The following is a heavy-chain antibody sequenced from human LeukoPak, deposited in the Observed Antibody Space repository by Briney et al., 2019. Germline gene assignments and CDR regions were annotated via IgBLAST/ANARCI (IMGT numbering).Heavy chain of an antibody. Sequence: SVKVSCKASGGTFSSYVISWVRQAPGQGLEWMGGIIPIFGTANYAQKSQGRVTITTDESTSTAYMELSSLRSEDTAVYYCARDGGSDTAMAYYYMDVWGKGTTVTVSS. CDR2: IIPIFGTA. CDR1: GGTFSSYV. V-gene: IGHV1-69*05. D-gene: IGHD5-18*01. CDR3: ARDGGSDTAMAYYYMDV. J-gene: IGHJ6*03.